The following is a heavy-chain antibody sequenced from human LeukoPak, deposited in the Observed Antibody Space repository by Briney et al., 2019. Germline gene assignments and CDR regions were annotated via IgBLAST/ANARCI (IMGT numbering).Heavy chain of an antibody. J-gene: IGHJ6*02. CDR3: ARQRSIGYCSGGSCYSGPSYYYGMDV. D-gene: IGHD2-15*01. V-gene: IGHV4-34*01. CDR2: INHSGST. Sequence: SETLSLTCAVYGGSFSGYYWSRIRQPPGKGLEWIGEINHSGSTNYNPSLKSRVTISVDTSKNQFSLKLSSVTAADTAVYYCARQRSIGYCSGGSCYSGPSYYYGMDVWGQGTTVTVSS. CDR1: GGSFSGYY.